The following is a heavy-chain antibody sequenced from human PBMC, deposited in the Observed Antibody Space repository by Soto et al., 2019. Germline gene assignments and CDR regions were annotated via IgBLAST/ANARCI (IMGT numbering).Heavy chain of an antibody. J-gene: IGHJ6*02. CDR2: IVVGSGNT. Sequence: RASVKVSCKASGFTFTSSAVQWVRQARGQRLEWIGWIVVGSGNTNYAQKFQERVTITRDMSTSTAYMELSSLRSEDTAVYYCAAEEGDSSSWYVHYYYGMDVWGQGTTVTVSS. CDR3: AAEEGDSSSWYVHYYYGMDV. D-gene: IGHD6-13*01. CDR1: GFTFTSSA. V-gene: IGHV1-58*01.